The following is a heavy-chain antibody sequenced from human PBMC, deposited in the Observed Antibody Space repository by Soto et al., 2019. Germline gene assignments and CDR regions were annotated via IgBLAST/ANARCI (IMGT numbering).Heavy chain of an antibody. CDR1: GFTFSDYG. J-gene: IGHJ4*02. CDR3: VKDFNFRSYDIWTAFLDS. CDR2: ISWNSHSI. V-gene: IGHV3-9*01. Sequence: VQLVESGGGVVQPGGSLRLSCAVSGFTFSDYGMHWVRQAPGKGLEWVSGISWNSHSIAYADSVQGRFTISRDNAKNSLYLQMNSLRAEDTALYYCVKDFNFRSYDIWTAFLDSWGQGTLVAVSS. D-gene: IGHD3-9*01.